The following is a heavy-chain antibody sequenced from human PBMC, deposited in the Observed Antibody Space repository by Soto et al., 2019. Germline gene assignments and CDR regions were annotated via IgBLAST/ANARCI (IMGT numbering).Heavy chain of an antibody. V-gene: IGHV3-48*02. CDR1: GFTFSSYS. CDR2: ISSSSSTI. Sequence: EVQLVESGGGLVQPGGSLRLSCAASGFTFSSYSMNWVRQAPGKGLEWVSYISSSSSTIYYADSVKGRFTISRDNAKISLYLQMNSLRDEDTAVYYGARDPAVPGGYFDLWGRGTLVTVSS. D-gene: IGHD7-27*01. CDR3: ARDPAVPGGYFDL. J-gene: IGHJ2*01.